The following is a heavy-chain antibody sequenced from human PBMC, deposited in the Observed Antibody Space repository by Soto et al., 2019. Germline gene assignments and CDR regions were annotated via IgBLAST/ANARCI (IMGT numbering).Heavy chain of an antibody. CDR2: IYPGDSDT. Sequence: PGESLKISCKGSGYSFTSYWIGWVRQMPGKGLEWMGIIYPGDSDTRYSPSFQGQVTISADKSISTAYLQWSSLKASDTAMYYCARGGSCYSPNPEEICYNWFDPWGQGTLVTVSS. V-gene: IGHV5-51*01. CDR1: GYSFTSYW. J-gene: IGHJ5*02. D-gene: IGHD2-15*01. CDR3: ARGGSCYSPNPEEICYNWFDP.